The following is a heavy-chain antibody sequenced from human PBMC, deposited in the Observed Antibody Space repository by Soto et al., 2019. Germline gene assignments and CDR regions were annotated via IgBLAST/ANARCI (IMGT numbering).Heavy chain of an antibody. V-gene: IGHV1-69*13. D-gene: IGHD3-3*01. Sequence: AASVKVSCKASGATFSSYAISWVRQPPGQGLEWMGGIIPIFGTANYAQKFQGRVTITADESTSTAYMELSSLRSEDTAVYYCARNEAIFGVVVHYYYGMDVWGQGTTVTVSS. CDR2: IIPIFGTA. CDR3: ARNEAIFGVVVHYYYGMDV. CDR1: GATFSSYA. J-gene: IGHJ6*02.